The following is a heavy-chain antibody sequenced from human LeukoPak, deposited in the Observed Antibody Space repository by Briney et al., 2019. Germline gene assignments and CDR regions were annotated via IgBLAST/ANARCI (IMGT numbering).Heavy chain of an antibody. J-gene: IGHJ4*02. CDR2: ISFDGSDK. Sequence: RSLRLSCAGSGFTFNNYGIHWVRQAPGKGLEWVAVISFDGSDKYYADSVKGRFTISRDHSKNTLYLQMNSLRTEDTAVYYCARDRPWATRGYFDYWGQGTLVTVSS. CDR1: GFTFNNYG. D-gene: IGHD5-12*01. V-gene: IGHV3-30*03. CDR3: ARDRPWATRGYFDY.